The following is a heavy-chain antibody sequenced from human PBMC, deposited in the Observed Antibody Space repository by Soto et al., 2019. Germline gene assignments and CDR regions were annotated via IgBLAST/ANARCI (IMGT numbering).Heavy chain of an antibody. D-gene: IGHD1-20*01. Sequence: PGGSLRLSCAASGFTFSNYWMSWVRQAPGKGLEWVANIKQDGSEKYYVDSVKGRFTISRDNANNSLYLQMNSLRAEDTAVYYCAKDKITGLLDYCGQGSLVTVSS. CDR3: AKDKITGLLDY. J-gene: IGHJ4*01. V-gene: IGHV3-7*01. CDR1: GFTFSNYW. CDR2: IKQDGSEK.